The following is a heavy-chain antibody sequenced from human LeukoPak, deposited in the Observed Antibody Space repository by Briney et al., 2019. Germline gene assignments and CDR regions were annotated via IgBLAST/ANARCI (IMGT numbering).Heavy chain of an antibody. V-gene: IGHV4-38-2*02. Sequence: SETLSLTCTVSGYSISSGYYWGWIRQPPGKGLEWIGSIYHSGSTYYNPSLKSRVTISVDTSKTQFSLKLSSVTAADTAVYYCARLVAVPPYYFDYWGQGTLVTVSS. J-gene: IGHJ4*02. D-gene: IGHD6-19*01. CDR1: GYSISSGYY. CDR2: IYHSGST. CDR3: ARLVAVPPYYFDY.